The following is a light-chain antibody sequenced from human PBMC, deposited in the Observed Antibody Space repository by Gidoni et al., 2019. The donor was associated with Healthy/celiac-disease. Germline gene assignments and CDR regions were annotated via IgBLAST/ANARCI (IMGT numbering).Light chain of an antibody. CDR1: QSISSY. CDR2: AAS. V-gene: IGKV1-39*01. Sequence: DIQMTQSPSSLSASVGDRVTITCRASQSISSYLNWYQQKPGKAPKLLIYAASSLQSGVPSRFSGSGSGTDFTLTISSLQPEDFATYYCQQSYSTPVSNFGPGTKVDIK. J-gene: IGKJ3*01. CDR3: QQSYSTPVSN.